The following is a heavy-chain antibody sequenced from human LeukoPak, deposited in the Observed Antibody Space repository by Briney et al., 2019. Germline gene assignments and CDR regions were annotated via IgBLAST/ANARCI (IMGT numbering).Heavy chain of an antibody. CDR3: ARDGLYCTNGVCSSDI. Sequence: GASVNVSCKASGYTFTSYGISWVRQAPGQGLEWMGKINPSSGGTGYAQKFQGRVTMTRDTSTSTVYMELTSLRSEDTAVYYCARDGLYCTNGVCSSDIWGQGTLVTVSS. V-gene: IGHV1-46*01. D-gene: IGHD2-8*01. CDR2: INPSSGGT. J-gene: IGHJ3*02. CDR1: GYTFTSYG.